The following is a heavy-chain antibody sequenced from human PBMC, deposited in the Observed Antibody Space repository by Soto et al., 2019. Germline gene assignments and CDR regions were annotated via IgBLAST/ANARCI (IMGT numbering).Heavy chain of an antibody. J-gene: IGHJ6*02. Sequence: QITLKESGPTLVKPTQPLTLTCTFSGSSLSTSGVGVGWIRQPPGKALEWLALIYWDDDKRYSPSLTSRLTIXKXTXXNQVVLTMTNMDPVDTATYYCAHVLVVVANYGMDVWGQGTTVTVSS. CDR1: GSSLSTSGVG. CDR3: AHVLVVVANYGMDV. V-gene: IGHV2-5*02. D-gene: IGHD2-15*01. CDR2: IYWDDDK.